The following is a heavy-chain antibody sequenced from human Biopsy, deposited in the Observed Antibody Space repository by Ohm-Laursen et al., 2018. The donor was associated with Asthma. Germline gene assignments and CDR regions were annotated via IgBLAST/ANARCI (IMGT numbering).Heavy chain of an antibody. CDR1: GGTFSSNS. D-gene: IGHD2-2*01. J-gene: IGHJ4*02. V-gene: IGHV1-69*13. CDR2: IIPIFGPT. CDR3: ARGPESVRSSGAFDY. Sequence: ASVKVSCKASGGTFSSNSINWVRQAPGQGLEWMGRIIPIFGPTNYAQKFQGRVTISADDSTSTAYMELSSLSSEDTALYYCARGPESVRSSGAFDYWGQGTLVTVSS.